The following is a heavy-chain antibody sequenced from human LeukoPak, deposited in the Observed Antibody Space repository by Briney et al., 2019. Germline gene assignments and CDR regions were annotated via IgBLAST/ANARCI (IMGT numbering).Heavy chain of an antibody. CDR2: ISWNSGSI. CDR1: GFTFDDYA. Sequence: GGSLRLSCAASGFTFDDYAMHWVRQAPGKGLEWVSGISWNSGSIGYADSVKGRFTISRDNAKNSLYLQMNSLRAEDTALYYCAKSVGYYYDSSGCSDYWGQGTLVTVSS. D-gene: IGHD3-22*01. CDR3: AKSVGYYYDSSGCSDY. J-gene: IGHJ4*02. V-gene: IGHV3-9*01.